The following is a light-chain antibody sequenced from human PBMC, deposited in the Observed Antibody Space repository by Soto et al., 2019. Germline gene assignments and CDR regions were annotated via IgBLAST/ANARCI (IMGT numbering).Light chain of an antibody. CDR1: SSDVGGYNF. CDR3: SSYTSSTTLPYV. J-gene: IGLJ1*01. Sequence: QSALTQPASVSGSPGQSITISCTGTSSDVGGYNFVSWSQQHPGKAPKLMIYEVSNRPSGVSYRFSGSKSGNTASLTISGLQAEDEADYYCSSYTSSTTLPYVFGTGTKVTGL. CDR2: EVS. V-gene: IGLV2-14*01.